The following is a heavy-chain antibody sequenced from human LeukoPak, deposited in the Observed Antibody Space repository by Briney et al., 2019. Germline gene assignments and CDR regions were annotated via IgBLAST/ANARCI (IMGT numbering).Heavy chain of an antibody. J-gene: IGHJ5*02. D-gene: IGHD3-22*01. CDR2: INHSGST. Sequence: SETLSLTCAVYGGFFSGYYWSWIRQPPGKGLEWIGEINHSGSTNYNPSLKSRVTISVDTSKNQFSLKLSSVTAADTAVYYCARGQQRYYDSSGNWFDPWGQGTLVTVSS. CDR1: GGFFSGYY. V-gene: IGHV4-34*01. CDR3: ARGQQRYYDSSGNWFDP.